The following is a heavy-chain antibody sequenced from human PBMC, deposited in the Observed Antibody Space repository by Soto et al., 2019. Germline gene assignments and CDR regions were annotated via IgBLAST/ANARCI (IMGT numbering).Heavy chain of an antibody. V-gene: IGHV3-11*01. J-gene: IGHJ3*02. CDR2: ISGIGTGI. Sequence: QVQLVESGGGLVKPGGSLRLSCAASGFTFSDYYMTWIRQAPGKGREWVSYISGIGTGIYYADSVRGRFTISMDNAKNSLYLQMSSLRAEDTAVYYCARAYSDAFDIWGQGTMVTVSS. D-gene: IGHD2-15*01. CDR3: ARAYSDAFDI. CDR1: GFTFSDYY.